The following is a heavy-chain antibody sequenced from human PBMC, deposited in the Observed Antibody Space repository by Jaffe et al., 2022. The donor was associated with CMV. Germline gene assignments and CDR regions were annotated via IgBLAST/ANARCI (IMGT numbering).Heavy chain of an antibody. CDR2: FDPEDGET. V-gene: IGHV1-24*01. Sequence: QVQLVQSGAEVKKPGASVKVSCKVSGYTLTELSMHWVRQAPGKGLEWMGGFDPEDGETIYAQKFQGRVTMTEDTSTDTAYMELSSLRSEDTAVYYCATVVSGGAPSYNWFDPWGQGTLVTVSS. D-gene: IGHD3-16*01. J-gene: IGHJ5*02. CDR3: ATVVSGGAPSYNWFDP. CDR1: GYTLTELS.